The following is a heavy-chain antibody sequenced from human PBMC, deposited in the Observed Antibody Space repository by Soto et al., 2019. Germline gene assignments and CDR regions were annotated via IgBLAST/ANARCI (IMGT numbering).Heavy chain of an antibody. Sequence: VASVKVSCKASGYTFTSYYMHWVRQAPGQGLEWMGIINPSGGSTSYAQKFQGRVTMTRDTSTSTVYMELSSLRSEDTAVYYCAREISSIGDYYYYYGMDVWGQGTTVTVSS. CDR3: AREISSIGDYYYYYGMDV. CDR2: INPSGGST. CDR1: GYTFTSYY. D-gene: IGHD3-3*01. V-gene: IGHV1-46*01. J-gene: IGHJ6*02.